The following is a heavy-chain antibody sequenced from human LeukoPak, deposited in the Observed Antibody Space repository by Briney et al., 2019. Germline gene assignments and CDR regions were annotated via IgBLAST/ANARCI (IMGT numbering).Heavy chain of an antibody. J-gene: IGHJ5*02. D-gene: IGHD6-19*01. CDR3: AKDLAEQWLVLGH. Sequence: GGSLRLSCAASGFTFSSYGMHWVRQAPGKGLEWVAVISYDGSNKYYADSVKGRFTISRDNSKNTLYLQMNSLRAEDTAVYYCAKDLAEQWLVLGHWGQGTLVTVSS. CDR2: ISYDGSNK. CDR1: GFTFSSYG. V-gene: IGHV3-30*18.